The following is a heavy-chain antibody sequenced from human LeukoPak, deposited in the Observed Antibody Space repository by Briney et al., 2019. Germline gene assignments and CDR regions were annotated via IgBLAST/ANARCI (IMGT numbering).Heavy chain of an antibody. D-gene: IGHD3-9*01. CDR1: GYTFTGYY. CDR2: MNPNGGGT. Sequence: ASVKVSCKASGYTFTGYYMHWVRQAPGQGLEWMGWMNPNGGGTNYAQKFQGRVTMTRDTSISTAYLELSRLRSDDTAVYYCARAYNILTGYFYFFDYWGQGTLVSVSS. V-gene: IGHV1-2*02. CDR3: ARAYNILTGYFYFFDY. J-gene: IGHJ4*02.